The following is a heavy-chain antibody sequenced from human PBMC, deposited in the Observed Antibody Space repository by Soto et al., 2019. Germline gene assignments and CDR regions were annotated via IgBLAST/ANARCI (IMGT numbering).Heavy chain of an antibody. Sequence: SETLSLTCSVSGASISSGYYYWGWIRQPPGKGLEWLGSVYYNGGTYDNPSLKSRVTISVDTSKNQFSLKLSSVTAADTAVYYRADLHYFWGQGTLVTVSS. J-gene: IGHJ4*01. D-gene: IGHD3-10*01. CDR2: VYYNGGT. CDR3: ADLHYF. V-gene: IGHV4-39*07. CDR1: GASISSGYYY.